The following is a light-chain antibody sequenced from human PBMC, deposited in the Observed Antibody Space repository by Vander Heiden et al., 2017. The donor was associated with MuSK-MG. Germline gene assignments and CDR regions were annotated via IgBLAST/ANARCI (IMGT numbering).Light chain of an antibody. J-gene: IGKJ3*01. CDR3: QQLSRYPFT. V-gene: IGKV1-9*01. CDR1: QGISNY. CDR2: AAS. Sequence: DIQLTQSPSFLSASVGDRVTITCRANQGISNYLAWYQQKPAKAPKLLIFAASTLHNGVPSRFSGSGSETEFALTISILQPEDFATYYCQQLSRYPFTFGHGTNVDIK.